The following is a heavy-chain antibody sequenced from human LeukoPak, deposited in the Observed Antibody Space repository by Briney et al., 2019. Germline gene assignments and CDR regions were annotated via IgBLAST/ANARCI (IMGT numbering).Heavy chain of an antibody. CDR2: IYPGDSDT. V-gene: IGHV5-51*01. CDR1: GYTFNKNY. D-gene: IGHD4-17*01. CDR3: VRGNQKYGDYVRD. Sequence: GESLKISCKASGYTFNKNYIAWVRQVSGKGLEWMGIIYPGDSDTRYSPSFQGHVTISADESISIAFLQWSSVEATDSAMYYCVRGNQKYGDYVRDWGQGTLVTISS. J-gene: IGHJ4*02.